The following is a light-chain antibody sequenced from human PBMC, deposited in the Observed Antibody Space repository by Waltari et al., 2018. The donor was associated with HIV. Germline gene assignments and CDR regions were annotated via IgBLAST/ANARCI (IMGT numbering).Light chain of an antibody. Sequence: QSALTQPASVSGSPGQSITISCTGTTSDVGGYRYVSWYQQHPGKAPQLMNYDVSNRPSGVSKRFSGSKSGKTASLTISELQAEDEADYYCSSHTSSSTYVVGTGTKVTVL. CDR2: DVS. V-gene: IGLV2-14*03. CDR1: TSDVGGYRY. J-gene: IGLJ1*01. CDR3: SSHTSSSTYV.